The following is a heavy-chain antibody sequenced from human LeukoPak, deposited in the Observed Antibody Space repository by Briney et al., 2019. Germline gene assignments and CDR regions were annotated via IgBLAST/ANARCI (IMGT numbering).Heavy chain of an antibody. CDR2: ISRSGGDT. D-gene: IGHD3-10*01. CDR1: GFPLNGYG. V-gene: IGHV3-21*06. J-gene: IGHJ4*02. Sequence: GGSLRLSCAASGFPLNGYGMTWVRQAPGKGLDWVPNISRSGGDTNYVDSVKGRFTISRDNAKDSLFLEMNNLRVDDTAVYYCARDGGELWPLDEWGQGILVTVSS. CDR3: ARDGGELWPLDE.